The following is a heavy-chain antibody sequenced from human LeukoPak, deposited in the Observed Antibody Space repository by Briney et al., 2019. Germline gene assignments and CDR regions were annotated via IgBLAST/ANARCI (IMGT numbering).Heavy chain of an antibody. J-gene: IGHJ4*02. CDR3: AKDSRYYYDSSGYNDY. D-gene: IGHD3-22*01. V-gene: IGHV3-7*01. CDR2: IRPDGSEK. CDR1: GFTFSTYW. Sequence: GGSLRLSCAASGFTFSTYWMSWVRQAPGKGLEWVANIRPDGSEKYYVDSVKGRLTISRDNAKNSLSLQMNSLRGEDTAVYYCAKDSRYYYDSSGYNDYWGQGTLVTVSS.